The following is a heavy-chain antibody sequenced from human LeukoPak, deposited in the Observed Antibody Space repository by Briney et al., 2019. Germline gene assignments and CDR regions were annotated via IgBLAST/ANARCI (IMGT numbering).Heavy chain of an antibody. CDR2: IYYSGST. D-gene: IGHD5-12*01. CDR1: GGSISSYY. CDR3: ARVPLALRGYSGYEYYYYGMDV. Sequence: PSETLSLTCTVSGGSISSYYWSWIRQPPGKGLEWIGYIYYSGSTNYNPSLKSRVTISVDTSKNQFSLKLSSVTAADTAVYYCARVPLALRGYSGYEYYYYGMDVWGKETTVTVSS. V-gene: IGHV4-59*01. J-gene: IGHJ6*04.